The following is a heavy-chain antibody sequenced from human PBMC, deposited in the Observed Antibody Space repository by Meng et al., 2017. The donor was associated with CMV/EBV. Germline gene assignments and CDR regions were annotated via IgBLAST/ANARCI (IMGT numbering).Heavy chain of an antibody. CDR2: IIPILGIA. Sequence: SVKVSCKASGGTFSSYAISWVRQAPGQGLEWMGGIIPILGIANYAQKFQDRVTITADKSTSTAYMELSSLRSEDTAVYYCARVLPWGRQAGYSSSWPYYYGMDVWGQGTTVTVSS. V-gene: IGHV1-69*10. CDR3: ARVLPWGRQAGYSSSWPYYYGMDV. J-gene: IGHJ6*02. CDR1: GGTFSSYA. D-gene: IGHD6-13*01.